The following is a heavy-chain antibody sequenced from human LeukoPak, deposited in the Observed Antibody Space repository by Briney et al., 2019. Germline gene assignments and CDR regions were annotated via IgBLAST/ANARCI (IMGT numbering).Heavy chain of an antibody. D-gene: IGHD5-18*01. CDR2: ISHDGTNT. V-gene: IGHV3-30*03. J-gene: IGHJ4*02. Sequence: GGSLRLSCAASGFTFSNYGMHWVRQAPGKGLEWVALISHDGTNTYYTDSVKGRFTVSRDNSKTTLYLEMNSLRAEDTAVYYCARGYSYGDYWGQGTLVTVSS. CDR3: ARGYSYGDY. CDR1: GFTFSNYG.